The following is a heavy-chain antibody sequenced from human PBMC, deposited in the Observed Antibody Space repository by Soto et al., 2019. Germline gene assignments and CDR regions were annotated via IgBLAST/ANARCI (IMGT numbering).Heavy chain of an antibody. CDR3: ARTQSEHFTIFGVVIPGPFDY. CDR1: GFTFSSYA. V-gene: IGHV3-64*01. D-gene: IGHD3-3*01. CDR2: ISRNGGST. Sequence: PGGSLRLSCAASGFTFSSYAIHWVRQAPGKGLEYVSTISRNGGSTYYANSVKGRFTISRDNSKNTLYLQMGSLRAEDMAVYYCARTQSEHFTIFGVVIPGPFDYWGKGTLVTVSS. J-gene: IGHJ4*02.